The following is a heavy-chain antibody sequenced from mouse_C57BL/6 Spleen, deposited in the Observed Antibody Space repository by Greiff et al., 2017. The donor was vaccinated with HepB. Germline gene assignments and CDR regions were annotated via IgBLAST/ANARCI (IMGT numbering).Heavy chain of an antibody. J-gene: IGHJ4*01. D-gene: IGHD1-1*01. CDR2: ISYDGSN. CDR3: ARANCYGSSCGAMDY. Sequence: DVQLVESGPGLVKPSQSLSLTCSVTGYSITSGYYWNWIRQFPGNKLEWMGYISYDGSNNYNPSLKNRISITRDTSKNQFFLKLKSVTTEDTATYYCARANCYGSSCGAMDYWGQGTSVTVSS. CDR1: GYSITSGYY. V-gene: IGHV3-6*01.